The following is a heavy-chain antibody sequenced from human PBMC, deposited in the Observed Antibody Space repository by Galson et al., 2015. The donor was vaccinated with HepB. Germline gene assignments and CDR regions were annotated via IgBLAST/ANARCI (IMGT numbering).Heavy chain of an antibody. CDR3: ARVQMRGFSKLYYYGVDV. D-gene: IGHD3-10*01. V-gene: IGHV4-34*01. CDR1: GGSFRDNY. J-gene: IGHJ6*02. CDR2: INHHGTT. Sequence: SETLSLTCAVYGGSFRDNYWTWIRQPPGKGLEWIGEINHHGTTKYNPSLRSRVTMSVDTSKSQFSLKLHSLTAADTATYSCARVQMRGFSKLYYYGVDVWGQGTTVTVSS.